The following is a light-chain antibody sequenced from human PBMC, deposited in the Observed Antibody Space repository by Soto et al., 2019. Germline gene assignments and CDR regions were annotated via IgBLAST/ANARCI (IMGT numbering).Light chain of an antibody. J-gene: IGKJ4*01. CDR2: GAS. V-gene: IGKV3D-15*01. CDR1: QSVSSN. CDR3: QQYNNWPLT. Sequence: EIAMTQSPATLSVSPGERATLSCGASQSVSSNLAWYQQKPGQAPRLLIYGASSRDTGIPARFSGSGSGTEFTLTISSLQSEDFAVYYCQQYNNWPLTFGGGTKVEIK.